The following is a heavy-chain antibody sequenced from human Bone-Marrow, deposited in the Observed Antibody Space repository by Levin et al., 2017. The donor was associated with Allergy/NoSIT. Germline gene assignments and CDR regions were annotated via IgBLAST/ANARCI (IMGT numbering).Heavy chain of an antibody. CDR2: ISSSGFTI. V-gene: IGHV3-11*01. D-gene: IGHD6-6*01. Sequence: SCAASGFTFSDYYMSWIRQAPGKGLEWVSYISSSGFTIYYADSVKGRFTISRDNAKNSLYLQMSSLRGEDTAVYYCAVVLYSSSSFYFDYWGQGTLVTVSS. CDR1: GFTFSDYY. J-gene: IGHJ4*02. CDR3: AVVLYSSSSFYFDY.